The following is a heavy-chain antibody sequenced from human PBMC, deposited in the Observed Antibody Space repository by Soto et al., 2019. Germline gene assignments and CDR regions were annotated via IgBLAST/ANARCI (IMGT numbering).Heavy chain of an antibody. D-gene: IGHD6-13*01. CDR3: ARTSPHSSWPIDY. CDR2: IKQDGSEK. J-gene: IGHJ4*02. V-gene: IGHV3-7*05. Sequence: GGSLRLSCAASGFTFSSYWMSWVRQAPGKGLEWVANIKQDGSEKYYVDSVKGRFTISRDNAKNSLYLQMNSLRAEDTAVYYCARTSPHSSWPIDYWGQGTLVTVSS. CDR1: GFTFSSYW.